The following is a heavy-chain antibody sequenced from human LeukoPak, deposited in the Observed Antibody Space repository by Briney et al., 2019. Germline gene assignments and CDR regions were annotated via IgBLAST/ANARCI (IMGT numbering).Heavy chain of an antibody. D-gene: IGHD2-2*01. CDR3: ARASDHYAHWFDP. J-gene: IGHJ5*02. CDR2: MNPHSGDT. Sequence: ASVKVSCKASGYTVTNYEINWVRQTAGQGLEWMGWMNPHSGDTGYAQKFQGRVTMTRNTSITTAYLELSSLPSEDTAVYYCARASDHYAHWFDPWGQGTLISVSS. V-gene: IGHV1-8*02. CDR1: GYTVTNYE.